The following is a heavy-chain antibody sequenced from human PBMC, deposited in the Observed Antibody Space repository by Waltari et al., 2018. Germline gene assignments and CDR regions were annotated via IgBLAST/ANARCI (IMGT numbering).Heavy chain of an antibody. D-gene: IGHD2-21*02. CDR3: ARGQVVTLSY. Sequence: VQLVESGGGLVQPGGSLRLSCAASGFTVRSTDMNWVRQAPGKGLEWVSVIYSGGSTRYADSVKGRFTFSRDKLKNTLDLQMNSLRPEDTAVYYCARGQVVTLSYWGQGTLVTVSS. V-gene: IGHV3-66*02. CDR1: GFTVRSTD. CDR2: IYSGGST. J-gene: IGHJ4*02.